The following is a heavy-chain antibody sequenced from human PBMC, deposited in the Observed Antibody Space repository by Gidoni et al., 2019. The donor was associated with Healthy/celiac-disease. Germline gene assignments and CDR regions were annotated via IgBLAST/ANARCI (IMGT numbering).Heavy chain of an antibody. J-gene: IGHJ6*02. CDR1: GFTFDDYA. CDR3: AKDFDSNYVGGMDV. Sequence: EVQLVESGGGLVQPGRSLRLSCAASGFTFDDYAMHWVRQAPGKGREWVSGISWNSGSIGYADSVKGRFTISRDNAKNSLYLQMNSLRAEDTALYYCAKDFDSNYVGGMDVWGQGTTVTVSS. D-gene: IGHD4-4*01. CDR2: ISWNSGSI. V-gene: IGHV3-9*01.